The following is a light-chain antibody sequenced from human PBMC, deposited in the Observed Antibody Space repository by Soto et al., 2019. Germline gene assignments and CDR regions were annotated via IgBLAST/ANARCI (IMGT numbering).Light chain of an antibody. J-gene: IGKJ1*01. V-gene: IGKV1-39*01. Sequence: DIQMTQSPSSLSAAVGDRVTITCRASQSISSSLNWYQQKPGKAPELLIYATSNLQSGVPSRFSGSGSGTDFTLTISSLQSEDFAEYHCQQYNNWPQPFGQGTKVDI. CDR1: QSISSS. CDR3: QQYNNWPQP. CDR2: ATS.